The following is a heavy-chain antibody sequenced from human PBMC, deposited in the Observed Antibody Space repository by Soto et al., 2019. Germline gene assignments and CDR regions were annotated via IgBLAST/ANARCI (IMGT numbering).Heavy chain of an antibody. CDR2: IYYSGST. J-gene: IGHJ6*03. CDR3: ARHGGYDSRLYYYYYYMDV. V-gene: IGHV4-59*08. CDR1: GGSISSYY. D-gene: IGHD5-12*01. Sequence: SETLSLTCTVSGGSISSYYWSWIRQPPGKGLEWIGYIYYSGSTYYNPSLKSRVTISVDTSKNQFSLKLSSVTAADTAVYYCARHGGYDSRLYYYYYYMDVWGKGTTVTVSS.